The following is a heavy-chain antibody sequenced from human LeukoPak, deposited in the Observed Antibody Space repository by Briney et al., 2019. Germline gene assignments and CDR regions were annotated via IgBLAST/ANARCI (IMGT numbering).Heavy chain of an antibody. V-gene: IGHV3-23*01. Sequence: TGGSLRLSCAASGFTFSSHAMSWVRQAPGKGLEWVSAISGSGGSTYYADSVKGRFTISRDNSKNTLYLQMNSLRAEDTAVYYCAKEPYYYGSGDRPFDYWGQGTLVTVSS. CDR3: AKEPYYYGSGDRPFDY. J-gene: IGHJ4*02. D-gene: IGHD3-10*01. CDR1: GFTFSSHA. CDR2: ISGSGGST.